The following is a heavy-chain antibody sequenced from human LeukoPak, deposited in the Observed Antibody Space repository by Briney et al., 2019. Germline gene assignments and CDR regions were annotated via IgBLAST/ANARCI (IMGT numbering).Heavy chain of an antibody. V-gene: IGHV3-20*04. J-gene: IGHJ3*02. CDR2: INWNGGST. Sequence: GGSLRLSCAASGFTFDDYGMSWVRQAPGKGLEGVSGINWNGGSTGYADSVKGRFTISRDNAKNSLYLQMNSLRAEDTALYYCARVEGMEWFGELLSAFDIWGQGTMVTVSS. CDR1: GFTFDDYG. CDR3: ARVEGMEWFGELLSAFDI. D-gene: IGHD3-10*01.